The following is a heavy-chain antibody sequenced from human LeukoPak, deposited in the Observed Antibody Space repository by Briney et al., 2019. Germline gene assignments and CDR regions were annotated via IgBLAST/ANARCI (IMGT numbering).Heavy chain of an antibody. V-gene: IGHV3-48*01. D-gene: IGHD6-25*01. CDR2: IGTSSTTI. CDR1: GFTLNTYT. Sequence: GGSLRLSCAASGFTLNTYTMNWVRQPPGKGLEWVSNIGTSSTTIYYADSVKGRFTISRDNAKNSLYLRMNSLRADDTAVYYCARFAAGGSYYYYMDVWGKGTTVTVSS. J-gene: IGHJ6*03. CDR3: ARFAAGGSYYYYMDV.